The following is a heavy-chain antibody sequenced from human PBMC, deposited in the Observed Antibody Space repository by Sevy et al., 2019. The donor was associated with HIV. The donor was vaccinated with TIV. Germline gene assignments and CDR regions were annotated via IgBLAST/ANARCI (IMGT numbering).Heavy chain of an antibody. CDR2: INHSGST. J-gene: IGHJ4*02. Sequence: SETLSLTCAVYGGSFSGYYWSWIRQPPGKGLEWIGEINHSGSTNYNPPLKSRVTISVDTSKNQFSLKLSSVTAADTAVYYCARVRYDFWSGYYPFYFDYWGQGTLVTVSS. CDR3: ARVRYDFWSGYYPFYFDY. D-gene: IGHD3-3*01. CDR1: GGSFSGYY. V-gene: IGHV4-34*01.